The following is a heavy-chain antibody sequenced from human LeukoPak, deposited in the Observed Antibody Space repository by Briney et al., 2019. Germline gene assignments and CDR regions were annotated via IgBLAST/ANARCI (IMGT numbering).Heavy chain of an antibody. Sequence: SETLSLTCTVSGGSISSSSYYWGWIRQPPGKGLEWIGSIYYSGSTYYNPSLKSRVTISVDTSKNQFSLKLSSVTAADTAVYYCARLGLDYSSYEDYWGQGTLVTVSS. CDR3: ARLGLDYSSYEDY. J-gene: IGHJ4*02. CDR1: GGSISSSSYY. CDR2: IYYSGST. V-gene: IGHV4-39*01. D-gene: IGHD4-11*01.